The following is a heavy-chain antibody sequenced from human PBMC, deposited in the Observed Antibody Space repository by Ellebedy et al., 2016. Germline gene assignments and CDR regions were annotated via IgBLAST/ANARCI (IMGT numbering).Heavy chain of an antibody. Sequence: GGSLRLSCAASGFSFDDYAMYWVRQAPGKGLEWVSGIAWNSGSIGYADSVKGRFTISRDNAKNSLYLQLDSLRAEDTALYYCAKDTRPIGSYQTVFDSWGQGTLVTVSS. J-gene: IGHJ4*02. CDR2: IAWNSGSI. V-gene: IGHV3-9*01. D-gene: IGHD1-26*01. CDR1: GFSFDDYA. CDR3: AKDTRPIGSYQTVFDS.